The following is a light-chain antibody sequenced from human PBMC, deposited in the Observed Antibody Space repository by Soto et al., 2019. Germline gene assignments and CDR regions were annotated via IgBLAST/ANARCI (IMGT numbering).Light chain of an antibody. CDR2: AAS. V-gene: IGKV1-39*01. Sequence: DIQMTQSPSSLSASVGDRVTITCRASRNITRYLNWYQQKAGRAPQLLIFAASSLQSGVSSRFSGSGSGTDFTLTISGLQPEDFAIYYCQQSYSTPQTFGQGTKLEIK. CDR1: RNITRY. J-gene: IGKJ2*01. CDR3: QQSYSTPQT.